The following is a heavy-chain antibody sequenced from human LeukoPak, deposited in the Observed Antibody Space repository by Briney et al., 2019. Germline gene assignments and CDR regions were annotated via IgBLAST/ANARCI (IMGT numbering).Heavy chain of an antibody. Sequence: ASVKVSCKASGYTFTSYGISWVRQAPGQGLEWMGWISAYNGNTNYAQKLQGRVTMTTDTSTSTAYMELRSLRSDDTAVYYCAARGYIVVVPAAKGGGPDNYYYYMDVWGKGTTVTISS. V-gene: IGHV1-18*01. CDR2: ISAYNGNT. J-gene: IGHJ6*03. CDR1: GYTFTSYG. D-gene: IGHD2-2*01. CDR3: AARGYIVVVPAAKGGGPDNYYYYMDV.